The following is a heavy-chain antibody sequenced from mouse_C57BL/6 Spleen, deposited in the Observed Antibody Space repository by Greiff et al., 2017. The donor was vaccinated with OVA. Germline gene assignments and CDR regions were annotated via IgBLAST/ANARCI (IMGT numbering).Heavy chain of an antibody. J-gene: IGHJ4*01. D-gene: IGHD2-3*01. V-gene: IGHV1-15*01. CDR2: IDPETGGT. Sequence: VQLQQSGAELVRPGASVTLSCKASGYTFTDYEMHWVKQTPVHGLEWIRAIDPETGGTAYNQKFKGKAILTADKSSSTAYMELRSLTSEDSAVYYCTWLLPDLYAMDYWGQGTSVTVSS. CDR1: GYTFTDYE. CDR3: TWLLPDLYAMDY.